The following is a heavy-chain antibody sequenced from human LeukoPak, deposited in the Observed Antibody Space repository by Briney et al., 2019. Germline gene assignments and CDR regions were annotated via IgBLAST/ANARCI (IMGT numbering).Heavy chain of an antibody. Sequence: GESLKISCKGSGYSFTSYWIGWVRQMPGKGLEWMGIIYPGDSDTRYSPSFQGQVTISADKSISTAYLQWSSLKASDTAMYYCASHRVGSSGYGAFDIWGQGTMVTVSS. D-gene: IGHD3-22*01. J-gene: IGHJ3*02. CDR1: GYSFTSYW. V-gene: IGHV5-51*01. CDR3: ASHRVGSSGYGAFDI. CDR2: IYPGDSDT.